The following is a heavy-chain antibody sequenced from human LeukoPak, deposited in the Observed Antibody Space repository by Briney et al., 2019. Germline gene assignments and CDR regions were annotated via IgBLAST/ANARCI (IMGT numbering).Heavy chain of an antibody. J-gene: IGHJ4*02. Sequence: GGSLRLSCAASGFTVSNNNINWVRQAPGKGLEWVSIIHIGGGTNYADSVRGRFTISRDSSKNTVYLQMNSLRAEDTAVYYCAKGRFLEWLVYYWGQGTLVTVSS. CDR1: GFTVSNNN. D-gene: IGHD3-3*01. CDR2: IHIGGGT. V-gene: IGHV3-66*01. CDR3: AKGRFLEWLVYY.